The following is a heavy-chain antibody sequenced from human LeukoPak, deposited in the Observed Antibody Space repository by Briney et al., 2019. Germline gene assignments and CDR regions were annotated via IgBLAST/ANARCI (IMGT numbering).Heavy chain of an antibody. CDR3: ARSLATSYYYMDV. CDR1: GFTFSNYA. J-gene: IGHJ6*03. V-gene: IGHV3-30*04. CDR2: ISYGGSNK. Sequence: GGSLRLSCAASGFTFSNYAMHWVRQAPGKGLECVAVISYGGSNKFYAHSVKGRFTISRDNSKNTLHLQMNSLRAEDTAVYYCARSLATSYYYMDVWGKGTTVTVSS. D-gene: IGHD5-12*01.